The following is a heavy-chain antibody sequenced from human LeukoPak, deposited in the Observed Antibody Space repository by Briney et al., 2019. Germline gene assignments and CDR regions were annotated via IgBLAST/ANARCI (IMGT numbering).Heavy chain of an antibody. CDR2: TSDDGRKK. J-gene: IGHJ5*02. CDR3: ARDRSYAVNQGGWLDP. D-gene: IGHD2-2*01. CDR1: GFTFSNFA. V-gene: IGHV3-30*01. Sequence: PGGSLRLSCVASGFTFSNFAIHWVRQGPGKGLEWVAVTSDDGRKKYYADSVKGRFTISRDNSKNTLYLQMNSLRTDDTAIYYCARDRSYAVNQGGWLDPWGEGTLVPVSS.